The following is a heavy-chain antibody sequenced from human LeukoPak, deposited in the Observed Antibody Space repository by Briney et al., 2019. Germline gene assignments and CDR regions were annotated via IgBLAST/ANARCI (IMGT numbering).Heavy chain of an antibody. CDR3: AKDVLMIAGPFDY. Sequence: GGSLRLSCAASGVTFSNYAMSWVRQAPGKGLEWVSGISSRGGTTYYTDSVKGRFTISRDNSKNTLYLQMNSLRAEDTAVYYCAKDVLMIAGPFDYWGQGTLVTVSS. CDR2: ISSRGGTT. D-gene: IGHD3-22*01. CDR1: GVTFSNYA. V-gene: IGHV3-23*01. J-gene: IGHJ4*02.